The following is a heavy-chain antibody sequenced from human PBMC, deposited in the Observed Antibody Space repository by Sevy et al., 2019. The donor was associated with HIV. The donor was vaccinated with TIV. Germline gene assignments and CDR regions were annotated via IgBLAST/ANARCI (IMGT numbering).Heavy chain of an antibody. J-gene: IGHJ4*02. CDR2: ISSSSSYI. V-gene: IGHV3-21*01. CDR1: GFTFSSYS. Sequence: GGSLRLSCAASGFTFSSYSMNWVRHAPGKGLEWVSSISSSSSYIYYADSVKGRFTISRDNAKNSLYLQMNSLRAEDTAVYYCARQRRFGEFDYWGQGTLVTVSS. CDR3: ARQRRFGEFDY. D-gene: IGHD3-10*01.